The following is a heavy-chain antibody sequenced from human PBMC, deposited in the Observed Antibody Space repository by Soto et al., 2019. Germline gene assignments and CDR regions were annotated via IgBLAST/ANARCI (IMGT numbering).Heavy chain of an antibody. D-gene: IGHD6-13*01. V-gene: IGHV3-48*03. CDR1: GFTFSSYE. CDR2: ISSSGSTI. J-gene: IGHJ4*02. CDR3: AKDYSSSWQYYFDY. Sequence: GGSLRLSCAASGFTFSSYEMNWVRQAPGKGLEWVSYISSSGSTIYYADSVKGRFTISRDNSKNTLYLQMNSLRAEDTAVYYCAKDYSSSWQYYFDYWGQGTLVTVSS.